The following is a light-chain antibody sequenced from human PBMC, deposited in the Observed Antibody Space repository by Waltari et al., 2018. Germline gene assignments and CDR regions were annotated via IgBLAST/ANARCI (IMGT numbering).Light chain of an antibody. J-gene: IGKJ4*01. V-gene: IGKV1-16*01. CDR2: RAS. CDR3: QQGYSYPLT. Sequence: DIQMTQSPYSLSASVGDTVTITCQASQGIGNNLNWYQQNPGKAPKLLIYRASSLQSGIPSRFSGSGSGTYFTLTISSLQPEDFATYYCQQGYSYPLTFGGGTKVEIK. CDR1: QGIGNN.